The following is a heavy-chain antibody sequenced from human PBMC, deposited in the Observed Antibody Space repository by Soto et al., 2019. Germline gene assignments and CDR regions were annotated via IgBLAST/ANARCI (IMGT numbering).Heavy chain of an antibody. Sequence: GGSLRLSCAASGFTFSSHSMNWVRQAPGKGLEWVSYISSYSITIYYADSVMGRFTISRDNAKNSLYLQMNSLRAEDTAVYYCARDGRFYSDSGIFDSWGPGTLVTVSS. CDR3: ARDGRFYSDSGIFDS. J-gene: IGHJ4*02. CDR1: GFTFSSHS. D-gene: IGHD3-10*01. CDR2: ISSYSITI. V-gene: IGHV3-48*01.